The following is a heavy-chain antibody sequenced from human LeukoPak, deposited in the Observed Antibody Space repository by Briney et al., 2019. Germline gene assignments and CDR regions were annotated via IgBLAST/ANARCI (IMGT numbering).Heavy chain of an antibody. CDR1: GFTISDYY. J-gene: IGHJ4*02. Sequence: GGSLRLSCVASGFTISDYYMNWIRQTPGKGLEWISYISGSGSRITYGDPVKGRFTISRDNAKNSLYLQMNSLRAEDTAVYYCARDGANYYGGNFYFDYWGQGTLVTVSS. V-gene: IGHV3-11*04. D-gene: IGHD4-23*01. CDR3: ARDGANYYGGNFYFDY. CDR2: ISGSGSRI.